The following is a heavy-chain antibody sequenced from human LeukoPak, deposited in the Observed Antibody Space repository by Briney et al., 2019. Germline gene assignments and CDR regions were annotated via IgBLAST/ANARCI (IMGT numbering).Heavy chain of an antibody. CDR1: GFTFSDYS. V-gene: IGHV3-21*01. CDR3: ERLRRNSDRSGYYYFYNY. J-gene: IGHJ4*02. CDR2: INPTSTSI. D-gene: IGHD3-22*01. Sequence: GGSLRLSCAASGFTFSDYSINWARQAPGKGLEWVSSINPTSTSIYYADAVKGRFTISRDNAKSSLYLQMNSLRAEDTARYYCERLRRNSDRSGYYYFYNYWGQGIQVTVSS.